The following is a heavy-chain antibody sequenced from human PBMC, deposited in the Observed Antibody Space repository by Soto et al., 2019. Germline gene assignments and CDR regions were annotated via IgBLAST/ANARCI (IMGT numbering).Heavy chain of an antibody. CDR1: GYTFTGYY. CDR3: ARDGQDSGDVSDYFDC. J-gene: IGHJ4*02. Sequence: ASVKVSCKASGYTFTGYYMHWVRQAPGQGLEWMGWINADSGGTNYAQKFQDRVTITRDTSASTAYMELSSLRSDDTAVYYCARDGQDSGDVSDYFDCWGQGTQVTVSS. CDR2: INADSGGT. V-gene: IGHV1-2*02. D-gene: IGHD4-17*01.